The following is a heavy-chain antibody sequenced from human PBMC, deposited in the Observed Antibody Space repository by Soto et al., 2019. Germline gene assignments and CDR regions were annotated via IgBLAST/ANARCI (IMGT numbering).Heavy chain of an antibody. CDR1: GYTFTSYG. V-gene: IGHV1-18*01. J-gene: IGHJ4*02. CDR2: ISAYNGNT. CDR3: ARDSPPVDY. Sequence: QVQLVQSGAEVKKPGASVKVSCKASGYTFTSYGVSWVRQAPGQGLEWMGWISAYNGNTKYAQKLQVRVTMTTDTSTNTAYMDLRSLRSDDTAVYYCARDSPPVDYSRQGTLVTVSS.